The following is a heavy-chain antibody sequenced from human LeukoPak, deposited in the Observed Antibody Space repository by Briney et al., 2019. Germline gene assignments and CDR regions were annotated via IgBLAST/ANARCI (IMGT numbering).Heavy chain of an antibody. CDR1: GFTFGKYW. Sequence: GGSLRLSCVASGFTFGKYWMSWVRQAPGKGLEWVANIKLDGSEKNYVDSVKGRFTISGDNTKNSLYLQMNSLRVEDTAVFYCARDQYDTWSRRGNFDSWGQGTLVIVSS. CDR2: IKLDGSEK. D-gene: IGHD3-3*01. CDR3: ARDQYDTWSRRGNFDS. V-gene: IGHV3-7*03. J-gene: IGHJ4*02.